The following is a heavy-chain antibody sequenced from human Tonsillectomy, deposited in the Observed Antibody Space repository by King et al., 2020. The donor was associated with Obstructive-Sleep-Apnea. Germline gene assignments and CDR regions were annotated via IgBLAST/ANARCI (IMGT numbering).Heavy chain of an antibody. CDR2: INYRGST. V-gene: IGHV4-39*07. J-gene: IGHJ4*01. CDR1: GGSMSRSGYY. Sequence: QLQASGPGLVKPSETLSLTCCVSGGSMSRSGYYWGWLRQPPGKGLEWIGSINYRGSTYYNPSLKSRVTISVDASKNQVSLKLTSVTAADTAVYYCARDSNGESVSCDYSGHG. CDR3: ARDSNGESVSCDY. D-gene: IGHD4-17*01.